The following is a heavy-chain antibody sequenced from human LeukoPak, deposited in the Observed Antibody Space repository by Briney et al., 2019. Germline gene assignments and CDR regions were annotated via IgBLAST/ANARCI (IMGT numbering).Heavy chain of an antibody. Sequence: ASVKVSCKASEYTFTAYYMHWVRQAPEQGLEWMGWINPISGGTNYAQNFQGSVTMTRDTSISTAYMELSSLRSDDTAVYYCARGYYGSGSYPSDVWGQGTTVTVS. CDR2: INPISGGT. CDR3: ARGYYGSGSYPSDV. V-gene: IGHV1-2*02. D-gene: IGHD3-10*01. CDR1: EYTFTAYY. J-gene: IGHJ6*02.